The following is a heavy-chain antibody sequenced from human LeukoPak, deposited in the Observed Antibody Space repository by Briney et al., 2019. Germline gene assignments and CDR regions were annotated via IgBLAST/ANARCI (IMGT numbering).Heavy chain of an antibody. CDR2: INPNKGDT. CDR1: GYTFSGYY. D-gene: IGHD5-12*01. Sequence: ASVKVSCKASGYTFSGYYMHWVRQAPGQGLEWMGWINPNKGDTNYAQNFQGRVTMTRDTSISTAYMELSRLTSDDTAVYYCTRGIIGGYDFDYWGQGTLVAVPS. CDR3: TRGIIGGYDFDY. V-gene: IGHV1-2*02. J-gene: IGHJ4*02.